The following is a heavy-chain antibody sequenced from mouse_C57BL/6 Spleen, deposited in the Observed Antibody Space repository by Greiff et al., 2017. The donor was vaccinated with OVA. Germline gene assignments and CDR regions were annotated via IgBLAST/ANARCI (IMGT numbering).Heavy chain of an antibody. CDR1: GYTFTDYY. CDR3: AKTGTSGYFDV. V-gene: IGHV1-76*01. CDR2: IYPGSGNT. D-gene: IGHD4-1*01. J-gene: IGHJ1*03. Sequence: VQLQQSGAELVRPGASVKLSCKASGYTFTDYYINWVKQRPGQGLEWIARIYPGSGNTYYNEKFKGKATLTAEKSSSTAYMQLSSLTSEDSAGYFCAKTGTSGYFDVWGTGTTVTVSS.